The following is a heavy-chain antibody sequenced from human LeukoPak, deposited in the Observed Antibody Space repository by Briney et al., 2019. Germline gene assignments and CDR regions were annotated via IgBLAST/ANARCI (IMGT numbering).Heavy chain of an antibody. CDR3: ARVGSDYYGSGSPHYYYMDV. CDR1: GFTFSSYS. V-gene: IGHV3-48*01. D-gene: IGHD3-10*01. CDR2: ISSSSSTI. Sequence: GGSLRLSCAASGFTFSSYSMNWVRQAPGKGLEWVSYISSSSSTIYYADSVKGRFTISRDNAKNSLYLQMNSLRAEDTAVYYCARVGSDYYGSGSPHYYYMDVWGKGTTVTVSS. J-gene: IGHJ6*03.